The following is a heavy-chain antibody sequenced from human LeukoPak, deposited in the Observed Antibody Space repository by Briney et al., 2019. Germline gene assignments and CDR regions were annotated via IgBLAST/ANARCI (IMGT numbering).Heavy chain of an antibody. CDR1: GDNLSSNSAA. CDR3: ASDLDY. V-gene: IGHV6-1*01. CDR2: TYYRYKWYN. Sequence: SQTLSLTCAISGDNLSSNSAAWNWIRQSPSRGLEWLGRTYYRYKWYNDYAVSVKNRITINPDTSKNKFTQQLNSVTPEDTAVYYCASDLDYWGQGTLVTVS. J-gene: IGHJ4*02.